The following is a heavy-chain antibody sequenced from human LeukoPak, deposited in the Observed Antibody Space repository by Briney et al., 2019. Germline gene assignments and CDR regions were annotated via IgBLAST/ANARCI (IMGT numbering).Heavy chain of an antibody. J-gene: IGHJ4*02. CDR1: GFTFNNYA. Sequence: PGGSLRLSCAASGFTFNNYAMSWVRQAPGKGLEWVSALSYSGYVTYYADSVKGRFTISRDNSKNMLYLQMNSLRADDTAVYYCSKDRIDGPDAILLFDYWGQGALVTVSS. V-gene: IGHV3-23*01. CDR3: SKDRIDGPDAILLFDY. D-gene: IGHD2-8*01. CDR2: LSYSGYVT.